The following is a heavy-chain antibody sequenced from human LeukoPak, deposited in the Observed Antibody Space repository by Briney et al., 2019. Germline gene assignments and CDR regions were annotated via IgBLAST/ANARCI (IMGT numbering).Heavy chain of an antibody. Sequence: GGSLRLSCAASGFTFSSYGMHWVRQAPGKGXXXXXVISYDGSNKYYADSVKGRFTISRDNSKNTLYLQMNSLRAEDTAVYYCANAYYDILTGYYRWWGQGTLVTVSS. J-gene: IGHJ4*02. CDR2: ISYDGSNK. CDR3: ANAYYDILTGYYRW. D-gene: IGHD3-9*01. V-gene: IGHV3-30*18. CDR1: GFTFSSYG.